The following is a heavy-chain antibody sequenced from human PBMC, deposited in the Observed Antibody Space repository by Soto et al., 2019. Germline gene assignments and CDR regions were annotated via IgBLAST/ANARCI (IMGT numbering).Heavy chain of an antibody. J-gene: IGHJ5*02. CDR3: ARDGCSGSNCLNWFDP. V-gene: IGHV3-48*01. CDR1: GFTFSSYS. Sequence: EVQLVESGGGLVQPGGSLRLSCAASGFTFSSYSMNWVRQAPGKGLEWVSYISSSSTTKYYADSVKGRFTISRDNAKNSLDLQMNSLRAEETAVYYCARDGCSGSNCLNWFDPWGQGTLVTVSS. D-gene: IGHD2-15*01. CDR2: ISSSSTTK.